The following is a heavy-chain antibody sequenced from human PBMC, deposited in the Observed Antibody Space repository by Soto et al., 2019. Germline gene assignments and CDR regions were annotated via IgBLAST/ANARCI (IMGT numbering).Heavy chain of an antibody. Sequence: EVQLVESGGGLVKPGGSLRLSCAASGFTFSNAWMSWVRQAPGKGLEWVGRIKSKTDGGTTDYAAPVKGRFTISRDDSKNTLYLQMNSLKTEDTAEYYCTTGSPYYDILTGYYVPDYWGQGTLVTVSS. CDR3: TTGSPYYDILTGYYVPDY. CDR2: IKSKTDGGTT. CDR1: GFTFSNAW. J-gene: IGHJ4*02. V-gene: IGHV3-15*01. D-gene: IGHD3-9*01.